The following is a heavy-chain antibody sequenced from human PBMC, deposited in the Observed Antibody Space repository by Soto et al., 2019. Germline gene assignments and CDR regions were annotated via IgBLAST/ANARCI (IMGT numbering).Heavy chain of an antibody. CDR2: IYHSGST. D-gene: IGHD2-21*02. Sequence: QLQLQESGSGLVKPSQTLSLTCAVSGGSISSGGYSWSWIRQPPGKGLEWIGYIYHSGSTYYNPSLKSRVTRSLDRSKDQFSLKLSSVTAADTAVYYCARGPDCGGDCYSSYLDSWGQGTLVTVSS. J-gene: IGHJ4*02. CDR3: ARGPDCGGDCYSSYLDS. CDR1: GGSISSGGYS. V-gene: IGHV4-30-2*01.